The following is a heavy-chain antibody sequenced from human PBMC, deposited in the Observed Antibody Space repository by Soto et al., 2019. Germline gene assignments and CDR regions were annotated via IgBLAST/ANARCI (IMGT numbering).Heavy chain of an antibody. CDR2: IYSGGST. Sequence: EVQLVESGGGLVQPGGSLRLSCAASGFTVSSNYMSWVRQAPGKGLEWVSVIYSGGSTYYADSVKGRFTISRDNSKNTLYLQMNSLRAEDTAVYYCARDSGFLHYDFWSGYPNSGAFDIWGQGTMVTVSS. CDR3: ARDSGFLHYDFWSGYPNSGAFDI. V-gene: IGHV3-66*01. D-gene: IGHD3-3*01. J-gene: IGHJ3*02. CDR1: GFTVSSNY.